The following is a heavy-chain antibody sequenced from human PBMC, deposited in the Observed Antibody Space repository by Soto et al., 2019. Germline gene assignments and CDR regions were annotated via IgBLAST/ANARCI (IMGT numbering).Heavy chain of an antibody. CDR2: IYWNDDK. V-gene: IGHV2-5*01. J-gene: IGHJ5*02. CDR1: GFSLSTSGVG. CDR3: AHRRGYSSSSGFDP. Sequence: ESGPTLVNPTQTLTLTCTFSGFSLSTSGVGVGWIRRPPGKALEWLALIYWNDDKRYSPSLKSRLTITKDTSKNQVVLTMTNMDPVDTATYYCAHRRGYSSSSGFDPWGQGTLVTVSS. D-gene: IGHD6-6*01.